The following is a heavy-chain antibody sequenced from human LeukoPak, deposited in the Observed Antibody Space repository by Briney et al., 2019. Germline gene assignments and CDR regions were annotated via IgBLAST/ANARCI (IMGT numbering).Heavy chain of an antibody. CDR1: GGSSSGYY. CDR2: INHSGST. CDR3: ARGKYNRGYSYGNFDY. V-gene: IGHV4-34*01. D-gene: IGHD5-18*01. Sequence: SETLSLTCAVYGGSSSGYYWSWIRQPPGKGLEWIGEINHSGSTNYNPSLKSRVTISVDTSKNQFSLKLSSVTAADTAVYYRARGKYNRGYSYGNFDYWGQGTLVTVSS. J-gene: IGHJ4*02.